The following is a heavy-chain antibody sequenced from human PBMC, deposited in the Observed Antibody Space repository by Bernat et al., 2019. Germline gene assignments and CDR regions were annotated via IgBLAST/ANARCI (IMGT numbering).Heavy chain of an antibody. J-gene: IGHJ4*02. Sequence: QLQLQESGPGLVKPSETLSLTCTVSGGSITSSSYYWGWIHQPPGKGLEWIGSIYYSGSTYYNPSLKSRVTISVDTSKNQFSLKLSSVTAADTAVYYCARPTIYDSSGYYFDYWGQGTLVTVSS. D-gene: IGHD3-22*01. CDR1: GGSITSSSYY. CDR2: IYYSGST. V-gene: IGHV4-39*01. CDR3: ARPTIYDSSGYYFDY.